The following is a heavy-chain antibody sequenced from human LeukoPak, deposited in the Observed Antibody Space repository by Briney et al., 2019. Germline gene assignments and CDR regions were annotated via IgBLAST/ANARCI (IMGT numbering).Heavy chain of an antibody. V-gene: IGHV3-33*06. J-gene: IGHJ4*02. Sequence: SGGSLRLSCAASGFTFSSYGMHWVRQAPGKGLEWVAVIWYDGSNKYYADSVKGRFTISRDNPKNTLYLQMNSLRAEDTAVYYCAKIRYYYDSSGYYDYWGQGTLVTVSS. CDR3: AKIRYYYDSSGYYDY. CDR1: GFTFSSYG. CDR2: IWYDGSNK. D-gene: IGHD3-22*01.